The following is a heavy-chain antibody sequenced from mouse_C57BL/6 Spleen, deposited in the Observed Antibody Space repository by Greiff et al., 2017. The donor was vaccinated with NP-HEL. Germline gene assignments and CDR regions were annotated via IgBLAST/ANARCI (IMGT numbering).Heavy chain of an antibody. D-gene: IGHD2-5*01. V-gene: IGHV1-22*01. CDR1: GFTFTDYN. CDR2: INPNNGGT. CDR3: ASATSYYSNFYAMDY. J-gene: IGHJ4*01. Sequence: EVQLQQSGPELVKPGASVKMSCKASGFTFTDYNMHWVKQSHGKSLEWIGYINPNNGGTSYNQKFKGKATLTVNKSSSTAYMELRSLTSEDSAVYYCASATSYYSNFYAMDYWGQGTSVTVSS.